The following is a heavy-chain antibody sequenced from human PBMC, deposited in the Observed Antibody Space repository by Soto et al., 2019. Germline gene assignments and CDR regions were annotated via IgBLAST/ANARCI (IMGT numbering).Heavy chain of an antibody. V-gene: IGHV3-30*19. CDR3: ARLDTRYYFDY. Sequence: GSLRLSCAASGLTFSSYGMHWVRQAPGKGLEWVAVISYDGSNKYYADSVKGRFTISRDNSKNTLYLQMNSLRAEDTAVYYCARLDTRYYFDYWGQGTLVTVSS. D-gene: IGHD5-18*01. CDR1: GLTFSSYG. J-gene: IGHJ4*02. CDR2: ISYDGSNK.